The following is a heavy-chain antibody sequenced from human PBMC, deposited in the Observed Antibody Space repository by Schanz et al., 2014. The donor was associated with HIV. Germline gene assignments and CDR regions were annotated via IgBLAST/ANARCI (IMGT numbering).Heavy chain of an antibody. CDR1: FFIFSASS. Sequence: EVQLVSFGGGLVQPGRSLSLSFSSSFFIFSASSMHWVRQAPGKGLEWVSGITWNSETRGYADSVKGRFSISRDNAKNSLYLQMKSLRAEDTALYFCAKDRGVETGMVTNYYYGMDVWGQGTTVTVSS. CDR3: AKDRGVETGMVTNYYYGMDV. D-gene: IGHD5-18*01. J-gene: IGHJ6*02. V-gene: IGHV3-9*01. CDR2: ITWNSETR.